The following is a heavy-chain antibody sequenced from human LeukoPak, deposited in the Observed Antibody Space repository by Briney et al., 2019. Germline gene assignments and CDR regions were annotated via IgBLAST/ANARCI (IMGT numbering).Heavy chain of an antibody. CDR1: GGSFSGNY. V-gene: IGHV4-34*01. J-gene: IGHJ3*02. CDR2: INHGGST. D-gene: IGHD3-22*01. CDR3: ARDALRYYGSSGPIEAFDI. Sequence: SETLSLTCAVYGGSFSGNYWNWIRQSPGKGLEWIGEINHGGSTNYNPSLKSRVTISVDTSKNQFSLKLSSVTAADTAVYYCARDALRYYGSSGPIEAFDIWGQGTMVTVSS.